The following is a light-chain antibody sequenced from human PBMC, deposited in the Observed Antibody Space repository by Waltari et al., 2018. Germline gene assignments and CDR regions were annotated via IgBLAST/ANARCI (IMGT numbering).Light chain of an antibody. CDR1: QSISSY. CDR2: DAS. V-gene: IGKV3-11*01. CDR3: QQRDSWWT. Sequence: EIVLTQSPAPLSFSPGERATLPCRASQSISSYLAWYQQKPGQAPRLLIYDASNRATGIPARFSGGGSGTDFTLTISSLEPEDFAVYYCQQRDSWWTFGQGTKVEIK. J-gene: IGKJ1*01.